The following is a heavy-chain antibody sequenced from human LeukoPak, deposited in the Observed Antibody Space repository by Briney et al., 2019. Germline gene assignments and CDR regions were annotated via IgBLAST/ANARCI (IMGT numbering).Heavy chain of an antibody. CDR2: ISGSGGTT. V-gene: IGHV3-23*01. J-gene: IGHJ4*02. CDR3: AKERGTTTTFDH. D-gene: IGHD4-11*01. Sequence: PGGSLRLFCAASGFPFSSYAMNWVRQATGKALEWLSDISGSGGTTLYADSVKRRFPLSRDKSKSTLYLQMRSVRAEDTAVYYCAKERGTTTTFDHWGQGTLVTVSS. CDR1: GFPFSSYA.